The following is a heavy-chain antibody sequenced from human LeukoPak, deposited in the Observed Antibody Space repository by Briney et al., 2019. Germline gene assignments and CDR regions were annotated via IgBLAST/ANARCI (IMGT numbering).Heavy chain of an antibody. CDR3: ARDGDGYALEY. CDR2: IYYSGST. CDR1: GGSISSGGYY. V-gene: IGHV4-31*03. Sequence: SETLSLTCTVSGGSISSGGYYWSWIRQHPGKGLEWIGYIYYSGSTYYNPSLKSRATISVDTSKNQFSLKLSSVTAADTAVYYCARDGDGYALEYWGQGTLVTVSS. D-gene: IGHD5-24*01. J-gene: IGHJ4*02.